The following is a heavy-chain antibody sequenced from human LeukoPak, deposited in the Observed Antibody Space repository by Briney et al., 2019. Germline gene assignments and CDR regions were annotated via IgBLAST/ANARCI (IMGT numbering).Heavy chain of an antibody. CDR2: ISAYNGKT. J-gene: IGHJ4*02. CDR3: VRRGLDY. Sequence: ASVKVSCKASGYTFTSHGISWVRQAPGQGLEWMGWISAYNGKTDYAQKLQGSVTMTTDTSTTTAYMELRSLRSDDAAVYYCVRRGLDYWGQGTLVTVSS. CDR1: GYTFTSHG. V-gene: IGHV1-18*04.